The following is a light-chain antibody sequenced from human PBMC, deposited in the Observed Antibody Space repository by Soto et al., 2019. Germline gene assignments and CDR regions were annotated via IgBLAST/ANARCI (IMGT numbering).Light chain of an antibody. V-gene: IGKV3-15*01. Sequence: EIEMTQSPATLSVSPGERATLSCRASQSVSTNVAWYQQKPRQAPRLLIYGASIRATTTPAKFSGSGSGTEFTLTISSLQSEDFAVYYCQHYNKWPPWTFGQGTKVDIK. CDR3: QHYNKWPPWT. CDR2: GAS. CDR1: QSVSTN. J-gene: IGKJ1*01.